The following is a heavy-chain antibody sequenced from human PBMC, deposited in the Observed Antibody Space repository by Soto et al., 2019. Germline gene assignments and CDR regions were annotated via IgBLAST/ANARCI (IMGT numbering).Heavy chain of an antibody. CDR1: GFTFSSYA. D-gene: IGHD3-16*01. J-gene: IGHJ6*02. Sequence: GGSLRLSCAASGFTFSSYAMHWVRQAPGKGLEWVAVISYDGSNKYYADSVKGRFTISRDNSKNTLYLQMNSLRAEDTAVYYCASGAEDYYYGMDVWGQGTTVTVSS. CDR2: ISYDGSNK. CDR3: ASGAEDYYYGMDV. V-gene: IGHV3-30-3*01.